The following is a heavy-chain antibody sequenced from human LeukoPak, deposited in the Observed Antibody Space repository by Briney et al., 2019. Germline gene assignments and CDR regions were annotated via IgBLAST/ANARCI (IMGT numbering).Heavy chain of an antibody. CDR1: GGSISSSSYY. D-gene: IGHD2-2*01. J-gene: IGHJ5*02. CDR3: ARHAELFPAANNWFDH. Sequence: SETLSLTCTVSGGSISSSSYYGGWVRQPPGTGGEWVGSIYYSGSTYYNPSRKSRVTISVDTSKSQFSLKLSSVTAAETTVAYCARHAELFPAANNWFDHWGQGTLATVSS. CDR2: IYYSGST. V-gene: IGHV4-39*01.